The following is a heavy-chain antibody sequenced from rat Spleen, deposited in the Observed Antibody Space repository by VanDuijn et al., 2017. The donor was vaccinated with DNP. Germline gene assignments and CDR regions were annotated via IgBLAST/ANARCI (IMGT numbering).Heavy chain of an antibody. J-gene: IGHJ3*01. D-gene: IGHD1-6*01. CDR3: TTGYYGYWFTY. Sequence: EVQLVESGGGLVQPGRSLKLSCVASGFTFSDHNMAWVRQAPKKGLEWVASISYDGRGTYYRDSVKGRFTISRDNAESTLFLQMDSLGSEDTATYYCTTGYYGYWFTYWGQGTLVTVSS. V-gene: IGHV5-7*01. CDR1: GFTFSDHN. CDR2: ISYDGRGT.